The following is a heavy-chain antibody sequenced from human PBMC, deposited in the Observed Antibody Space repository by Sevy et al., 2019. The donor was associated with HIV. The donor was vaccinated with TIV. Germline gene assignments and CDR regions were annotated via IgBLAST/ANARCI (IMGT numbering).Heavy chain of an antibody. CDR3: AKDGSIAAAGGGYYYGMDV. V-gene: IGHV3-23*01. CDR2: ISDSGRST. Sequence: GGSLRLSCAGSGFTFGTYAMTWVRQAPGKGLQWVSVISDSGRSTYYADSVKGRFTISRDNSKNTLYLQMNSLRAEDTAVYYCAKDGSIAAAGGGYYYGMDVWGQGTTVTVSS. J-gene: IGHJ6*02. CDR1: GFTFGTYA. D-gene: IGHD6-13*01.